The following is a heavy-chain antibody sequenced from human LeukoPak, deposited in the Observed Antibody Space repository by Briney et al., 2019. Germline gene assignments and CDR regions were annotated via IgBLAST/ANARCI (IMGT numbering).Heavy chain of an antibody. CDR1: GGSISSGDYY. V-gene: IGHV4-30-4*01. CDR3: ATVSLVRGAPDYYFDY. CDR2: IYYSGST. Sequence: SQTLSLTCTVSGGSISSGDYYWSWIRQPPGKGLEWIGYIYYSGSTYYNPSLKSRVTISVDTSKNQFSLKLSSVTAADTAVYYCATVSLVRGAPDYYFDYWGQGTLVTVSS. J-gene: IGHJ4*02. D-gene: IGHD3-10*01.